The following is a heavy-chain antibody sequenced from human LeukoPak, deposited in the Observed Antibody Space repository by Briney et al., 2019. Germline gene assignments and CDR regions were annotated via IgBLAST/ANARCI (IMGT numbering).Heavy chain of an antibody. Sequence: SETLSLTCTVSGYSISSGYYWGWIRQPPGKGLEWIGSIYHSGSTYYNPSLKSRVTMSVDTSKNKFSLKLSSVTAADTAVYYCARDSGTTGEVKFDPWGQGTLVTVSS. CDR2: IYHSGST. CDR1: GYSISSGYY. V-gene: IGHV4-38-2*02. CDR3: ARDSGTTGEVKFDP. D-gene: IGHD3-10*01. J-gene: IGHJ5*02.